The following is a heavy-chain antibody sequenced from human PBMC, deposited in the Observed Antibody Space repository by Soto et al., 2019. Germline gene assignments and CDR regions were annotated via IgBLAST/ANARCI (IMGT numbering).Heavy chain of an antibody. CDR2: IDGSSDYT. J-gene: IGHJ4*02. V-gene: IGHV3-11*06. CDR1: GFLFTDYY. CDR3: AGDLRFSSTNYFDF. Sequence: LRLSCTASGFLFTDYYMSWIRQPPGKGLEWLAYIDGSSDYTNSADSVKGRFTISRDNAKNSVFLQMNNLRADDTAVYYCAGDLRFSSTNYFDFWGRGTLVTVSS. D-gene: IGHD2-8*01.